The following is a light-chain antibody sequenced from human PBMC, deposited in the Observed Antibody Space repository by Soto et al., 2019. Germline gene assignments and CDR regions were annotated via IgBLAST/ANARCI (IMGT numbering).Light chain of an antibody. CDR1: QRISTY. CDR2: AAS. Sequence: DIQMTQSPSSLSASVVDRVTITFRASQRISTYLNWFQQRPGKAPRLLIYAASTLQTGVSSNFSGSASGTDFTLTITSLQPEDFATYFCHQTYSIPPTFGQGTKVDIK. CDR3: HQTYSIPPT. V-gene: IGKV1-39*01. J-gene: IGKJ1*01.